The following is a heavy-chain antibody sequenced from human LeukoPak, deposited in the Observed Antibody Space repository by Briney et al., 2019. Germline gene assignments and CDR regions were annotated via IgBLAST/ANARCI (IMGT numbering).Heavy chain of an antibody. CDR3: ARGYDSSGSLLGD. CDR1: GYTFTDYY. D-gene: IGHD3-22*01. J-gene: IGHJ4*02. CDR2: INPNSGGT. Sequence: ASVKVSCKASGYTFTDYYMHWVRQAPGQGLEWMGWINPNSGGTNYAQKFQGRVTMTRDTSINTAYMELSSLRSEDTAVYYCARGYDSSGSLLGDWGQGTLVTVSS. V-gene: IGHV1-2*02.